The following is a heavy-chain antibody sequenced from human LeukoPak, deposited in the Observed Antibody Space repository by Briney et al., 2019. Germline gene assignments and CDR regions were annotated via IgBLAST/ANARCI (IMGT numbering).Heavy chain of an antibody. CDR1: GGSISSGDYY. CDR2: IYYSGST. V-gene: IGHV4-30-4*01. D-gene: IGHD3-22*01. J-gene: IGHJ3*02. Sequence: SETPSLTCTVSGGSISSGDYYWSWIRQPPGKGLEWIGYIYYSGSTYYNPSLKSRVTISVDTSKNQFSLKLSSVTAADTAVYYCARDSSGYYFDIWGQGTMVTVSS. CDR3: ARDSSGYYFDI.